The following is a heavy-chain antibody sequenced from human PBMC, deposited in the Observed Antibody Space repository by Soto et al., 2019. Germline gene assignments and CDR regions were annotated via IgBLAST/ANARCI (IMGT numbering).Heavy chain of an antibody. D-gene: IGHD2-2*01. CDR2: ISSDGSHQ. CDR3: ARPYCSSTRCYRYYYAMEV. V-gene: IGHV3-30-3*01. J-gene: IGHJ6*04. Sequence: QVQLVESGGGVVQPGRSLRLSCAASGFTFSTSAIHWVRQAPGKGLEWVAVISSDGSHQYYADSVRGRFTVSRDNSKNTLYLQMNRRGAEDTAVYYCARPYCSSTRCYRYYYAMEVWGEGTKVNVSS. CDR1: GFTFSTSA.